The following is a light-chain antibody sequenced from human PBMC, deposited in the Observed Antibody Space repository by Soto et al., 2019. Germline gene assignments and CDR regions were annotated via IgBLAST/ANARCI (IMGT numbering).Light chain of an antibody. J-gene: IGKJ1*01. CDR2: AAS. CDR1: QSISSY. V-gene: IGKV1-39*01. Sequence: DIQMTQSPSSLSASVGDRVTITCRASQSISSYLSWYQQKPGTAPKLLIYAASSLQSGVPSRFSGRGSGTDFTLTISSLHPEDFATYSCQQSYSAPWTFGQGTKVEIK. CDR3: QQSYSAPWT.